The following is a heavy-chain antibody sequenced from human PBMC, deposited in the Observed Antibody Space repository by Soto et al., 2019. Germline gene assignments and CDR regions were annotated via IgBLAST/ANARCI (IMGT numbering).Heavy chain of an antibody. CDR2: IYYSGST. V-gene: IGHV4-39*02. CDR3: AREEYSSSSVRDY. CDR1: GGSISSSSYY. J-gene: IGHJ4*02. D-gene: IGHD6-6*01. Sequence: SSETLSLTCTVSGGSISSSSYYWGWIRQPPGKGLEWIGSIYYSGSTYYNPSLKSRVTISVDTSKNQFSLKLSSVTTADTAVYYCAREEYSSSSVRDYWGQGTLVTVSS.